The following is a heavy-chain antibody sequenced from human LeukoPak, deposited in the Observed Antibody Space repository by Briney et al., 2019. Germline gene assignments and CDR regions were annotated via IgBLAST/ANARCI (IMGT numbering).Heavy chain of an antibody. V-gene: IGHV4-34*01. D-gene: IGHD3-3*02. CDR3: ARWRAFLGNWFDP. J-gene: IGHJ5*02. Sequence: SETLSLTCAVYGGSFSGYYWSWIRQPPGKGLEWIGEINHSGSTNYNPSLKSRVTISVDTSKNQFSLKLSSVTAADTAVYYCARWRAFLGNWFDPWGQGTLVTVSS. CDR2: INHSGST. CDR1: GGSFSGYY.